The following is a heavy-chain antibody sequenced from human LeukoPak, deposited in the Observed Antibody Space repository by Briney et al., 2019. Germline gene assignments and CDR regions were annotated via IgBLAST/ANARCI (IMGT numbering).Heavy chain of an antibody. Sequence: ASVKVSRKASGYTFTSYAMHWVRQAPGQRLEWMGWINAGNGNTKYSQKFQGRVTITRDTSASTAYMELSSLRSEDTAVYYCARVVIVATGRSDSSGWAAAFDIWGQGTMVTVSS. J-gene: IGHJ3*02. CDR3: ARVVIVATGRSDSSGWAAAFDI. V-gene: IGHV1-3*01. CDR2: INAGNGNT. CDR1: GYTFTSYA. D-gene: IGHD5-12*01.